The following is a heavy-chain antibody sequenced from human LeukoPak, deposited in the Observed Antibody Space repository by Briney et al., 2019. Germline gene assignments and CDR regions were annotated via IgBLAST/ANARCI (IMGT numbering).Heavy chain of an antibody. J-gene: IGHJ4*02. Sequence: GGSLRLSCAASGFTFSSYAMSWVRQAPGKGLEWVSAISGSGGSTYYADSVKGRFTISRDNSKNTLYLQMNSLRAEDTAVYYCARAGDYYGSGSYSYWGQGTLVTVSS. V-gene: IGHV3-23*01. D-gene: IGHD3-10*01. CDR2: ISGSGGST. CDR1: GFTFSSYA. CDR3: ARAGDYYGSGSYSY.